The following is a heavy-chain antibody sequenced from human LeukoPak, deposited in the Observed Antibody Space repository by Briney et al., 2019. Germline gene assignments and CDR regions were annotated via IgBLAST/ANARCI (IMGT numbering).Heavy chain of an antibody. CDR2: ISYDGSNK. D-gene: IGHD5-24*01. J-gene: IGHJ4*02. V-gene: IGHV3-30-3*01. CDR1: GFTFSSYA. CDR3: ARDHWGRWLQPIDY. Sequence: GGSLRLSCAASGFTFSSYAMHWVRQAPGKGLEWVAVISYDGSNKYYADSVKGRFTISRDNSKNTLYLQMNSLRAEDTAVYYCARDHWGRWLQPIDYWGQGTLVTVSS.